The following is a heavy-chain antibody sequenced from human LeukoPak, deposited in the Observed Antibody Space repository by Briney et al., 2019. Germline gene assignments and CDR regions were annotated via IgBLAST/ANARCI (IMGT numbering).Heavy chain of an antibody. Sequence: SETLSLTCTVSGGSISSYYWSWIRQPPGKGLECIGYIYYSGTTIYNPSLKSRVTISVDTSKNQFSLRLSSVTAADTAVYYCARANRYSGSYYYDSYFDYWGQGTLVTVSS. CDR3: ARANRYSGSYYYDSYFDY. D-gene: IGHD1-26*01. J-gene: IGHJ4*02. CDR1: GGSISSYY. CDR2: IYYSGTT. V-gene: IGHV4-59*12.